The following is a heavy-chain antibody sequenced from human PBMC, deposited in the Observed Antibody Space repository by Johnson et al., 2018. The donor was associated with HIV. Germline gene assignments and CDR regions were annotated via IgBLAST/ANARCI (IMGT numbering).Heavy chain of an antibody. V-gene: IGHV3-7*03. CDR1: GFTFSSYW. D-gene: IGHD5-12*01. Sequence: VQLVESGGGVVQPGGSLRLSCAASGFTFSSYWMSWVRQAPGKGLEWVANIKQDGSEKYYVDSVKGRFTISRDNAKNSLYLQMNSLRAEDTAVYYCAKEDEWLRLGSAFDIWGHGTMVTVSS. J-gene: IGHJ3*02. CDR2: IKQDGSEK. CDR3: AKEDEWLRLGSAFDI.